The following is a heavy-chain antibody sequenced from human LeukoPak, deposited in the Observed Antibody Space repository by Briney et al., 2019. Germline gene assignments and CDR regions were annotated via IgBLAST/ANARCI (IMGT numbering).Heavy chain of an antibody. D-gene: IGHD2-15*01. CDR1: GFTFSSYA. J-gene: IGHJ5*02. V-gene: IGHV3-30*04. CDR3: AALGIVVVVAATATNWFDP. CDR2: ISYDGSNK. Sequence: GGSLRLSCAASGFTFSSYAMHWVRQAPGKGLEWVAVISYDGSNKYYADSVKGRFTISRDNPKNTLYLQMNSLRAEDTAVYYCAALGIVVVVAATATNWFDPWGQGTLVTVSS.